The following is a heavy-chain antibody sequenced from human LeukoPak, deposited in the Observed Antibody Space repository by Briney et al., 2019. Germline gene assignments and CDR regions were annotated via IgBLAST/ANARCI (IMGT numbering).Heavy chain of an antibody. CDR2: ISSSSSYI. J-gene: IGHJ3*02. Sequence: GGSLRLSCAASGSTFSSYSMNWVRQAPGKGLEWVSSISSSSSYIYYADSVKGRFTISRDNAKNSLYLQMNSLRAEDTAVYYCAKGDYYDSSGYGDAFDIWGQGTMVTVSS. V-gene: IGHV3-21*01. D-gene: IGHD3-22*01. CDR1: GSTFSSYS. CDR3: AKGDYYDSSGYGDAFDI.